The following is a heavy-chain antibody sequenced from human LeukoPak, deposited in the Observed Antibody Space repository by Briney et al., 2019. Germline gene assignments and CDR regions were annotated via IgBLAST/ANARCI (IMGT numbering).Heavy chain of an antibody. CDR2: IYYSAST. Sequence: PSETLSLACTVSGGSISSDYWSWIRQPPGKGLEWIGYIYYSASTNYNPSLKSRATISVDTSKKQFSLKLSSVTAADTAVYYCARRSLVRTVGYYYGMDVWGQGTTVTVSS. CDR3: ARRSLVRTVGYYYGMDV. J-gene: IGHJ6*02. V-gene: IGHV4-59*08. CDR1: GGSISSDY. D-gene: IGHD1-26*01.